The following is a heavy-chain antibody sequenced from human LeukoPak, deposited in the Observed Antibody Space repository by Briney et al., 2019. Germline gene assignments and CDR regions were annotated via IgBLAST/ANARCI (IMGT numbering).Heavy chain of an antibody. V-gene: IGHV4-39*07. CDR2: IYYSGST. CDR3: ARDKFGSDAFDI. D-gene: IGHD3-16*01. J-gene: IGHJ3*02. Sequence: SETLSLTCTVSGGSISSSSYYWGWIRQPPGKGLEWIGSIYYSGSTYYNPSLKSRVTISVDTSKNQFSLKLSSVTAADTAVYYCARDKFGSDAFDIWGQGTMVTVSS. CDR1: GGSISSSSYY.